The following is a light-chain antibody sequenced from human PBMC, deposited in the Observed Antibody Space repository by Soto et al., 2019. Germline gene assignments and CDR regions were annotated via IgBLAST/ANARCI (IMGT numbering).Light chain of an antibody. CDR2: KAS. V-gene: IGKV1-5*03. CDR1: QTINFW. CDR3: QQSHTLWT. J-gene: IGKJ1*01. Sequence: DIQMTQSPSTLSASVGDRVTITCRASQTINFWLAWYQQKPGRAPKLLIYKASTLESGVPSRFSGSGSGTECTLTISSRQPDDFATYYCQQSHTLWTFGQGTKVEMK.